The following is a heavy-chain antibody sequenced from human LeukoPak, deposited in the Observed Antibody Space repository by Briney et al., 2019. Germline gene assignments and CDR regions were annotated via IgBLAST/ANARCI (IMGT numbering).Heavy chain of an antibody. D-gene: IGHD3-3*01. Sequence: GASVKVSCKASGGTFSSYAISWVRQAPGQGLEWMGGIIPIFGTANYAQKFQGRVTITTDESTSTAYMELSSLRSEDTAVYYCARALRDNYTENWFDPWGQRTLVTVSS. J-gene: IGHJ5*02. CDR1: GGTFSSYA. V-gene: IGHV1-69*05. CDR3: ARALRDNYTENWFDP. CDR2: IIPIFGTA.